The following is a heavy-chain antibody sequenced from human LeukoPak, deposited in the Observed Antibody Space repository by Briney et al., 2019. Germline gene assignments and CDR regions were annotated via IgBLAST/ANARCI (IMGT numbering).Heavy chain of an antibody. CDR2: FDPEDGET. CDR1: GYTLTELS. J-gene: IGHJ6*03. CDR3: ATLAAGRTYYYYYMDV. Sequence: ASVKVSCKVSGYTLTELSMHWVRQAPGKGLEWMGGFDPEDGETIYAQKFQGRVTMTEDTSTDTAYMELSSLRSEDTAVYYCATLAAGRTYYYYYMDVWGKGTTVTVSS. V-gene: IGHV1-24*01. D-gene: IGHD6-13*01.